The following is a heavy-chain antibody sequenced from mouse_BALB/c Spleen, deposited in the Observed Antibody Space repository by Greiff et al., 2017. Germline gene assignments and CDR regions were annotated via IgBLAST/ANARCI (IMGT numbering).Heavy chain of an antibody. J-gene: IGHJ2*01. CDR2: ISTYYGDA. V-gene: IGHV1S137*01. CDR3: AREDTYFDY. CDR1: GYTFTDYA. Sequence: QVQLQQSGAELVRPGVSVKISCKGSGYTFTDYAMHWVKQSHAKSLEWIGVISTYYGDASYNQKFKGKATMTVDKSSSTAYMELARLTSEDSAIYYCAREDTYFDYWGQGTTLTVSS.